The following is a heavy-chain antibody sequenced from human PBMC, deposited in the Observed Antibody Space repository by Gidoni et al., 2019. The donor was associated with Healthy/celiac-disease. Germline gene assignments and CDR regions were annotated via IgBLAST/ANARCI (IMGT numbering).Heavy chain of an antibody. CDR3: AKDLNIVVVPAARDAFDI. J-gene: IGHJ3*02. D-gene: IGHD2-2*01. CDR1: GFTLSSEA. V-gene: IGHV3-23*01. Sequence: EVQLWESGGGLVQPGGSLRRSCAASGFTLSSEAMSWVRQAPGKGLEWVSSISGRGCSTYYADSVKGRFTISRDNSKNTLYLHMNSLRAEDTAVYYCAKDLNIVVVPAARDAFDIWGQGTMVTVSS. CDR2: ISGRGCST.